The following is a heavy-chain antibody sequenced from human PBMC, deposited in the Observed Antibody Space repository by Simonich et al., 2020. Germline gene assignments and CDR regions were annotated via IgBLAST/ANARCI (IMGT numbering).Heavy chain of an antibody. V-gene: IGHV3-21*01. CDR1: GFTFSSYS. CDR2: ISMSSMYI. Sequence: EVQLVESGGGLVKPGGSLRLSCAASGFTFSSYSMNWVRQAPGKGLDWVSSISMSSMYIYYADSVKGGFTISRDNAKNSLYLQMNSLRAEDTAVYYCARDAAGDYWGQGTLVTVSS. D-gene: IGHD6-13*01. CDR3: ARDAAGDY. J-gene: IGHJ4*02.